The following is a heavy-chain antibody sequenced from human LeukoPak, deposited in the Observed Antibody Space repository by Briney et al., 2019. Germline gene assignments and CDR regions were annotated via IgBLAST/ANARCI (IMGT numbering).Heavy chain of an antibody. Sequence: RGSLRLSCAASGFTFSSYWMSWVRQAPGKGLEWVANIKQDGSEKYYVDSVKGRFTISRDNAKNSLYLQMNSLRAEDTAVYYCARVGSGWYRYFDYWGQGTLVTVSS. CDR3: ARVGSGWYRYFDY. CDR1: GFTFSSYW. CDR2: IKQDGSEK. V-gene: IGHV3-7*01. J-gene: IGHJ4*02. D-gene: IGHD6-19*01.